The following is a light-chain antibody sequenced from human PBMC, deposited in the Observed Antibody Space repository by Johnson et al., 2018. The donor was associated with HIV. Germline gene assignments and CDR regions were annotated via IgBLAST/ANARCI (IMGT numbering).Light chain of an antibody. CDR2: DNK. CDR3: GTWDSSLSAV. Sequence: QAVLTQPPSVSAAPGQKVTISCSGSSSNIGNNYVSWYQQLPGTAPKLLIYDNKKRPSGIPDRFSGSKSGTSATLDITGLQTGDEADYYCGTWDSSLSAVFGTGTKVTVL. V-gene: IGLV1-51*01. J-gene: IGLJ1*01. CDR1: SSNIGNNY.